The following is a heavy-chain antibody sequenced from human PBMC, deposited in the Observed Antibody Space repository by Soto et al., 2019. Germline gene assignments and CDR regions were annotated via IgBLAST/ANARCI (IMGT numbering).Heavy chain of an antibody. CDR2: ISDSSTTI. V-gene: IGHV3-48*01. D-gene: IGHD3-10*01. Sequence: EVHLVESGGDLVQPGGSLRLSCTASGFTFSRYSMSWVRQAPGKGLEWVSYISDSSTTIYYADSVKGRFTVSRDNAKNSLFLQMNSLRAEDTAVYFCARPFYYGSGSSWYYFDYWGQGTLVTVSS. CDR3: ARPFYYGSGSSWYYFDY. CDR1: GFTFSRYS. J-gene: IGHJ4*02.